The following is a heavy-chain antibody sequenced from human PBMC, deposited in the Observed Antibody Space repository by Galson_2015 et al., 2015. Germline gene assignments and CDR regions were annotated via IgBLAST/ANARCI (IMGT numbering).Heavy chain of an antibody. Sequence: SLRLSCAASGFTFSSYSMNWVRQAPGKGLEWVSSISSSSSYIYYADSVKGRFTISRDNAKNSLYLQMNSLRAEDTAVYYCARAEYYYDSSVNPRGHAFDIWGQGTMVTVSS. D-gene: IGHD3-22*01. V-gene: IGHV3-21*01. CDR3: ARAEYYYDSSVNPRGHAFDI. J-gene: IGHJ3*02. CDR1: GFTFSSYS. CDR2: ISSSSSYI.